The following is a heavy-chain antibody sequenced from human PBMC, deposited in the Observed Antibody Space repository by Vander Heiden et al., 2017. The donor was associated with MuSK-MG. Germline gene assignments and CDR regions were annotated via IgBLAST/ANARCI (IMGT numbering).Heavy chain of an antibody. CDR1: GFTVRSNY. CDR2: MYRGGST. V-gene: IGHV3-66*01. CDR3: AINRGEGTRAFDD. D-gene: IGHD1-1*01. Sequence: EVQLLASGGGLVQPGGSLRLSCAASGFTVRSNYMSWVRQAPGKGREGGSVMYRGGSTYYADAVKGRFTISRYNSKKTWYLQMKRVRAEDTAVYYSAINRGEGTRAFDDGGQGTMVTVSS. J-gene: IGHJ4*02.